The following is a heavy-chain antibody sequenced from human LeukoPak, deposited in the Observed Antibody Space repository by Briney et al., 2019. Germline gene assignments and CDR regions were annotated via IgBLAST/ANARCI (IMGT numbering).Heavy chain of an antibody. D-gene: IGHD6-19*01. CDR3: AREASSGWYGYYYMDV. J-gene: IGHJ6*03. Sequence: GGSLRLSCTASGFTFADYTMSWFRQAPGKGLEWVGLIKMKAHGGNTEYAASVKGRFTISRDNSKDTLYLQMNSLRAEGTAVYYCAREASSGWYGYYYMDVWGKGTTVTISS. CDR2: IKMKAHGGNT. CDR1: GFTFADYT. V-gene: IGHV3-49*03.